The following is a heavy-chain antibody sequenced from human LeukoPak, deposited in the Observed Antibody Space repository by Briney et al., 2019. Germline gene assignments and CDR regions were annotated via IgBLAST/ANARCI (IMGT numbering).Heavy chain of an antibody. CDR3: AGYYTVTYGMDV. Sequence: PGGSLRLSCAASGFTFSSYAMSWVRQAPGKGLEWVSAISGSGGSTYYADSVKGRFTIPRDNSKNTLYLQMNSLRAEDTAVYYCAGYYTVTYGMDVWGQGTTVTVSS. D-gene: IGHD4-17*01. V-gene: IGHV3-23*01. CDR2: ISGSGGST. CDR1: GFTFSSYA. J-gene: IGHJ6*02.